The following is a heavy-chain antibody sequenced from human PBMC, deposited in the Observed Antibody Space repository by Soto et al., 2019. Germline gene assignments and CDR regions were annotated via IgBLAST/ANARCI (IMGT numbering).Heavy chain of an antibody. CDR2: INTDGSST. CDR3: AKRGVDTFGLSY. V-gene: IGHV3-74*01. D-gene: IGHD3-10*01. CDR1: GVTFSSFW. J-gene: IGHJ4*02. Sequence: AGGSLRLSCAVSGVTFSSFWMHWVRQAPGEGLVWVSRINTDGSSTSYADSVKGRFTISRDNAKNTLYLQMNSLRVEDTAMYYCAKRGVDTFGLSYWGQGTLVTVSS.